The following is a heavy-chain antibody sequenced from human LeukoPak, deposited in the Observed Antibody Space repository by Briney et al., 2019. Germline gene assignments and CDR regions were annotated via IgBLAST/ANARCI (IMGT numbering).Heavy chain of an antibody. CDR2: IKSKTDGGTT. V-gene: IGHV3-15*01. D-gene: IGHD4-17*01. CDR1: GFTFNNAR. Sequence: GGSLRLSCAASGFTFNNARMSWVRQAPGQGLEWVGRIKSKTDGGTTDYAAPVKGRFTISRDESKNTLYLQMNSLKTGDTAVYYCTTVKSAGYGDTYYFDYWGQGTLVTASS. J-gene: IGHJ4*02. CDR3: TTVKSAGYGDTYYFDY.